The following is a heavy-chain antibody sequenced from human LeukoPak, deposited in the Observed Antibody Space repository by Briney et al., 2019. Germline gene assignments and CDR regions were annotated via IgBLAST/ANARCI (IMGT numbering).Heavy chain of an antibody. CDR2: ISSSSSYI. CDR3: AREYSSSHMDV. CDR1: GFTFSSYW. D-gene: IGHD6-6*01. Sequence: GGSLRLSCAASGFTFSSYWMNWVRQAPGKGLEWVSSISSSSSYIYYADSVKGRFTISRDNAKNSLYLQMNSLRAEDTAVYYCAREYSSSHMDVWGKGTTVTVSS. V-gene: IGHV3-21*01. J-gene: IGHJ6*03.